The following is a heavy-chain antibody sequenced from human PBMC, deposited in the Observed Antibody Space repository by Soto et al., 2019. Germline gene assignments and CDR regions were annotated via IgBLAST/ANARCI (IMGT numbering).Heavy chain of an antibody. V-gene: IGHV4-59*12. J-gene: IGHJ6*02. D-gene: IGHD3-9*01. CDR2: IYFTGNA. Sequence: SETLSLTCNVSGGSISGYYWAWIRQPPGKGLEWIGYIYFTGNANYSPSLKSRVTMSVDMSTNQFSLNLRSVTAADTAVYYCARQPVSATGKYFFYHYGLDVWGQGTTVTVSS. CDR3: ARQPVSATGKYFFYHYGLDV. CDR1: GGSISGYY.